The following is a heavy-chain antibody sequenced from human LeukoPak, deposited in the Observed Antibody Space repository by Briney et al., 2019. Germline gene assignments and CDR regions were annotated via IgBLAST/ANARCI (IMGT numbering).Heavy chain of an antibody. CDR3: AGDRGWLVPDY. CDR1: GFTFRTYA. J-gene: IGHJ4*02. V-gene: IGHV3-30-3*01. CDR2: ISFDATNK. Sequence: GGSLRLSCAASGFTFRTYAMHWLRQAPGKGLEWVAVISFDATNKYYTDSVKGRFTISRDNSKNTLYLQMNSLRADDTAVYYCAGDRGWLVPDYWGQGTLVTVSS. D-gene: IGHD6-19*01.